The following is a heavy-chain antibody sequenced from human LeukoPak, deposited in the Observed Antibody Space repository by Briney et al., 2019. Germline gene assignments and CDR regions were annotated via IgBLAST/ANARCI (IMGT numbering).Heavy chain of an antibody. V-gene: IGHV4-39*07. CDR3: ARRDYAAWFDP. CDR2: VYYSGSI. D-gene: IGHD4/OR15-4a*01. Sequence: PSETLSLTCSVSGDSITSGAYYWAWLRQPPGKGLEWIGSVYYSGSIKYNPSLKGRVSISRDMSKNQFSLNLNSANATDTAVYCCARRDYAAWFDPWGQGTLVTVSS. CDR1: GDSITSGAYY. J-gene: IGHJ5*02.